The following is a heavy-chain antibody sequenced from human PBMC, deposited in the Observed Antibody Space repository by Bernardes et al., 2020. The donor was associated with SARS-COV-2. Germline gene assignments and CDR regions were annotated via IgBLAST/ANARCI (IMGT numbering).Heavy chain of an antibody. CDR2: IWYDGSNK. V-gene: IGHV3-33*01. D-gene: IGHD6-13*01. CDR3: HAVPPPSSWYDPPMDV. Sequence: SLRLSCAASGFTFSSYGMHWVRQAPGKGLEWVAVIWYDGSNKYYADSVKGRFTISRDNSKNTLYLQMNSLRAEDTAVYYCHAVPPPSSWYDPPMDVWGQGTTVTASS. J-gene: IGHJ6*02. CDR1: GFTFSSYG.